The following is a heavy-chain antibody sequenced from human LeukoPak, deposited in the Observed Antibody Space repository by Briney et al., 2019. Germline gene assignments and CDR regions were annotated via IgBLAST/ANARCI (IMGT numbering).Heavy chain of an antibody. CDR3: ARGQTGTWDY. V-gene: IGHV3-7*01. J-gene: IGHJ4*02. Sequence: GGSLRLSCAASGFTFSRYWMNWVRQAPGKGLEWVANIKQDGSAQNYVDSVRGRFTISRDNAGNSLYLQMNSLRAEDTAVYYCARGQTGTWDYWGQGTLVTVSS. D-gene: IGHD1-7*01. CDR2: IKQDGSAQ. CDR1: GFTFSRYW.